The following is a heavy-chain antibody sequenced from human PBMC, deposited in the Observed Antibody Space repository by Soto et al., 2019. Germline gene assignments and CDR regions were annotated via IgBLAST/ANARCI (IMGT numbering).Heavy chain of an antibody. J-gene: IGHJ3*02. CDR2: ISYDGSNK. D-gene: IGHD2-15*01. Sequence: GGSLRLSCAASGFTLSSYAMHWVRQAPGKGLKWVAVISYDGSNKYYADSVKGRFTISRDNSKNTLYLQMNSLRAEDTAVYYCARDGSVYCSGGSCHDAFDIWGQGTMVTVSS. CDR3: ARDGSVYCSGGSCHDAFDI. V-gene: IGHV3-30-3*01. CDR1: GFTLSSYA.